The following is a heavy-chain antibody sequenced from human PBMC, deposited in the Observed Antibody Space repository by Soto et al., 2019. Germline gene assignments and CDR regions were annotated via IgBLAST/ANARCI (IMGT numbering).Heavy chain of an antibody. V-gene: IGHV3-66*01. D-gene: IGHD3-3*01. CDR2: IYSGGST. CDR3: ARGNHQTSIFGVVYYMDV. J-gene: IGHJ6*03. CDR1: GCAVSSNY. Sequence: PGGSMRLSCAASGCAVSSNYMSWVRQAPGKGLEWVSVIYSGGSTYYADSVKGRFTISRDNSKNTLYLQMNSLRAEDTAVYYCARGNHQTSIFGVVYYMDVWGKGTTVTVSS.